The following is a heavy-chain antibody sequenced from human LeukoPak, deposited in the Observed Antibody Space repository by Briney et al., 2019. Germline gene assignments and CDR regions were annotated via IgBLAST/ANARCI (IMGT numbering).Heavy chain of an antibody. CDR1: GFTFSSYA. Sequence: GGSLRLSCAASGFTFSSYAMSWVRQAPGKGLEWVSGISWNSGSIGYADSVKGRFTISRDNAKNSLYLQMNSLRAEDTALYYCAKDSYSSSWYSPLFDYWGQGTLVTVSS. J-gene: IGHJ4*02. CDR2: ISWNSGSI. V-gene: IGHV3-9*01. D-gene: IGHD6-13*01. CDR3: AKDSYSSSWYSPLFDY.